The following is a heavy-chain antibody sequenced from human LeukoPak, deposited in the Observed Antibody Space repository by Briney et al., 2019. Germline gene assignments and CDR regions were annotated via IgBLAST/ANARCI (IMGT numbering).Heavy chain of an antibody. CDR2: IIPIFGTA. J-gene: IGHJ4*02. D-gene: IGHD6-6*01. Sequence: GASVKVSCKASGGTFSSYAISWVRQAPGQGLEWMGGIIPIFGTANYAQKFQGRVTITADESTSTAYMELSSLRSEDTAVCYCARDRREYSSSSSDFDYWGQGTLVTVSS. CDR3: ARDRREYSSSSSDFDY. V-gene: IGHV1-69*13. CDR1: GGTFSSYA.